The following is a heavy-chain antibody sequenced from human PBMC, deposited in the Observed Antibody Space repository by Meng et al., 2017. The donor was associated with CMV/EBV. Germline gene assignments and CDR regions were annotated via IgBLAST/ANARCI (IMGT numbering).Heavy chain of an antibody. V-gene: IGHV1-18*01. CDR3: TKLGRVGSSPQYNWFDT. J-gene: IGHJ5*02. Sequence: YSFNAYGIRWVRQDAGQGLEWMGWISVTTGDTNYAQNLKDRLILTTDTATNTAHMELRSLRSDDTALYYCTKLGRVGSSPQYNWFDTWGQGTLVTVSS. CDR1: YSFNAYG. D-gene: IGHD3-16*01. CDR2: ISVTTGDT.